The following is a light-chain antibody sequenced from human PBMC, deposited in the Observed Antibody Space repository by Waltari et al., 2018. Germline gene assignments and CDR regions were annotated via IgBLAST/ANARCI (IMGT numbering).Light chain of an antibody. CDR3: QQHNDWPRT. Sequence: EVVMTQSPATLSVSPGERATLSCRASQSVSINLNWYQQRPGQAPRLLIYSASIRATGVPARFSGSGSGTELTLTISSLQSEDFAVYYCQQHNDWPRTFGPGTKVEIK. CDR1: QSVSIN. V-gene: IGKV3-15*01. J-gene: IGKJ1*01. CDR2: SAS.